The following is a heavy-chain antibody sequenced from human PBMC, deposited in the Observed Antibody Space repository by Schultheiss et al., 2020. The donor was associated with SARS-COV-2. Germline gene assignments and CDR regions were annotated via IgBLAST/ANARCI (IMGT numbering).Heavy chain of an antibody. CDR3: AKSFIAAARG. V-gene: IGHV3-23*01. Sequence: GSVKGRFTISRDNSKNTLYLQMNSLRAEDTAVYYCAKSFIAAARGWGQGTLVTVSS. J-gene: IGHJ4*02. D-gene: IGHD6-13*01.